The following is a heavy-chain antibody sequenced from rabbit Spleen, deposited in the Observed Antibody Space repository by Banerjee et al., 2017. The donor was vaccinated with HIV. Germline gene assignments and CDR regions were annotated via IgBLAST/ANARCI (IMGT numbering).Heavy chain of an antibody. CDR2: IDPIFGIT. Sequence: QEKLVESGGGLVQPGGSLKLSCKASGFDFSVYGLSWVRQAPGKGLEWIGYIDPIFGITYYANWVNGRFSISRENAQNTVLLQMTSLTAADTATYFCARYAYVSDTAHIKGDLWGQGTLVTVS. V-gene: IGHV1S47*01. D-gene: IGHD1-1*01. J-gene: IGHJ4*01. CDR1: GFDFSVYG. CDR3: ARYAYVSDTAHIKGDL.